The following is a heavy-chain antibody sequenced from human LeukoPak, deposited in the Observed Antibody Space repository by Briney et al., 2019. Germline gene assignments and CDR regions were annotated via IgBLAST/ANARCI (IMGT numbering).Heavy chain of an antibody. Sequence: ASVKVSCKASGDTFNGYYMQWVRQAPAQGVEWMGRINPNSGGTDSAQKFQGRVTMTIDTSINTAYMELSSLTSDDTAVYYCARDRRGYSGYDMNWGQGTLVTVSS. V-gene: IGHV1-2*06. J-gene: IGHJ4*02. CDR3: ARDRRGYSGYDMN. CDR1: GDTFNGYY. CDR2: INPNSGGT. D-gene: IGHD5-12*01.